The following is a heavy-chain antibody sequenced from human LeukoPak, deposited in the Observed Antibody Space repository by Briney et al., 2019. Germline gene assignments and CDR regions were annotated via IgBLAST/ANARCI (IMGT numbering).Heavy chain of an antibody. D-gene: IGHD3-22*01. J-gene: IGHJ4*02. V-gene: IGHV3-23*01. CDR1: GFTFSSYA. CDR3: AKDYYDSSGYYDKSPG. CDR2: ISGSGGST. Sequence: GGSLRLSCAASGFTFSSYAMSWVREAPGKGLEWVSAISGSGGSTYYADSVKGRFTISRDNSKNTLYLQMNSLRAEDTAVYYCAKDYYDSSGYYDKSPGWGQGTLVTVSS.